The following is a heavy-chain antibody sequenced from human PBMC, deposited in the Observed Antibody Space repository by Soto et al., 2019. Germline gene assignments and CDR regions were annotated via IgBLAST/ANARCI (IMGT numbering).Heavy chain of an antibody. J-gene: IGHJ6*02. Sequence: PGGSLRLSCAASGFTFSSYGMHWVRQAPGKGLEWVAVISYDGSNKYYADSVKGRFTISRDNSKNTLYLQMNSLRAEDTAVYYCAKENNYYDSSGYYPYDYHYGMDCSGQGIIVTVSS. CDR3: AKENNYYDSSGYYPYDYHYGMDC. CDR2: ISYDGSNK. V-gene: IGHV3-30*18. D-gene: IGHD3-22*01. CDR1: GFTFSSYG.